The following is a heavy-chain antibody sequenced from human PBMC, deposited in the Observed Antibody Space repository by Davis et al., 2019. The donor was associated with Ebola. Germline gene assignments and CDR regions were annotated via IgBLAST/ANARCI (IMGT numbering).Heavy chain of an antibody. Sequence: MPGGSLRLSCKASGYTFTSYAMHWVRQAPGQRLEWMGWINAGNGNTKYSQKFQGRVTITRDTSASTAYMELSSLRSEDTAVYYCARGIAAAAFDYWGQGTLVTVSS. J-gene: IGHJ4*02. CDR3: ARGIAAAAFDY. V-gene: IGHV1-3*01. D-gene: IGHD6-13*01. CDR1: GYTFTSYA. CDR2: INAGNGNT.